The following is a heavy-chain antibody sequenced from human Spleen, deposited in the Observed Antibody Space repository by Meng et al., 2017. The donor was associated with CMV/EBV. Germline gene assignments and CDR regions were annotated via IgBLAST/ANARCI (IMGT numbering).Heavy chain of an antibody. CDR1: ALRSSA. J-gene: IGHJ4*02. CDR3: ATGPWGYCNGGTCYYFEY. Sequence: ALRSSAIRWVRQVPGQGLEWMGEIIPVFGIVNYAPKFQGRVSITADKSTVTAYMDLSSLTSEDTAVYYCATGPWGYCNGGTCYYFEYWGQGTLVTVSS. V-gene: IGHV1-69*17. D-gene: IGHD2-15*01. CDR2: IIPVFGIV.